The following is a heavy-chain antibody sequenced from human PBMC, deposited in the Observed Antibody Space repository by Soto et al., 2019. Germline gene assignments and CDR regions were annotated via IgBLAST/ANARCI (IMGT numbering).Heavy chain of an antibody. CDR2: ITSYNGKT. CDR1: GYTFTTYG. D-gene: IGHD4-17*01. V-gene: IGHV1-18*01. Sequence: ASVKVSCKASGYTFTTYGISWVRQAPGQGLEWMGWITSYNGKTTYAQSLQGRVTMTADTSTRTAYLELRSLRSDDTAIYYCARDNYADYGVHFAHWGQGTLVTVDS. J-gene: IGHJ4*02. CDR3: ARDNYADYGVHFAH.